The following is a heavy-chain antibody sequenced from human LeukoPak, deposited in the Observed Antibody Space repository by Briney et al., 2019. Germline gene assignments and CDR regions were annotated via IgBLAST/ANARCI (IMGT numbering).Heavy chain of an antibody. CDR3: AREDYYDSGGYYPFDV. J-gene: IGHJ4*02. CDR1: GGSISSGSYY. D-gene: IGHD3-22*01. V-gene: IGHV4-61*02. CDR2: IYSSGGT. Sequence: SETLSLTCTVPGGSISSGSYYWNWIRQPAGKGLEWVGRIYSSGGTDFTPSLKSRGTISVDTSKNQFSLKLSSVTAADTAVYYCAREDYYDSGGYYPFDVWGQGILVTVSS.